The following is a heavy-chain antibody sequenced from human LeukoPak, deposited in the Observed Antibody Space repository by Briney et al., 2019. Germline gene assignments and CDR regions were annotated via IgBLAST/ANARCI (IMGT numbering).Heavy chain of an antibody. Sequence: SETLSLTCTVSGGSISSYYWSWIRQPPGKGLEWIGYIYHSGSTYYNPSLKSRVTISVDRSKNQFSLKLSSVTAADTAVYYCARGPIVPNNWFDPWGQGTLVTVSS. D-gene: IGHD1-26*01. CDR1: GGSISSYY. CDR2: IYHSGST. J-gene: IGHJ5*02. V-gene: IGHV4-59*12. CDR3: ARGPIVPNNWFDP.